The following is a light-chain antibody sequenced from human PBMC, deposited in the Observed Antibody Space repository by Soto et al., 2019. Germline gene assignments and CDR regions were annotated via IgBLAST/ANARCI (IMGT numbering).Light chain of an antibody. Sequence: QSALTQPASVSGSPGQSITISCTGTSSGVGSYNLVSWYQQQPGKAPKLMIYEGSKRPSGVSNRPSGSKSVNTASLTSSGLRAEDDADYSRCSYPGGLTAGPYVLGTATKVTVL. CDR3: CSYPGGLTAGPYV. J-gene: IGLJ1*01. V-gene: IGLV2-23*01. CDR1: SSGVGSYNL. CDR2: EGS.